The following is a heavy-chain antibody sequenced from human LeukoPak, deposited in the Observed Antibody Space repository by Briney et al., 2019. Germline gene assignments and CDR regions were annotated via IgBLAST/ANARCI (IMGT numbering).Heavy chain of an antibody. CDR2: MNPNSGNT. CDR3: AREGYYDSSALWDY. V-gene: IGHV1-8*01. D-gene: IGHD3-22*01. CDR1: GYTFTSYD. Sequence: APVKVSCKASGYTFTSYDINWVRQATGQGLEWMGWMNPNSGNTGYAQKFQGRVTMTRNTSISTAYMELSSLRSEDTAVYYCAREGYYDSSALWDYWGQGTLVTVSS. J-gene: IGHJ4*02.